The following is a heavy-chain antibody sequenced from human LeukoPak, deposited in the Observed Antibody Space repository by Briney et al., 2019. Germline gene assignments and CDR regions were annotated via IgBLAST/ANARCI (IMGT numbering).Heavy chain of an antibody. CDR3: ARYYDILTGYPDSSGYYGLDY. Sequence: SQTLSLTCTVSGGSISSGDYDWSWIRQPPGKGLEWIGYIYDSGSTYYNPSLKSRVTISVDTSKNQFSLKLSSVTAADTAVYYCARYYDILTGYPDSSGYYGLDYWGQGTLVTVSS. V-gene: IGHV4-30-4*08. J-gene: IGHJ4*02. CDR2: IYDSGST. CDR1: GGSISSGDYD. D-gene: IGHD3-9*01.